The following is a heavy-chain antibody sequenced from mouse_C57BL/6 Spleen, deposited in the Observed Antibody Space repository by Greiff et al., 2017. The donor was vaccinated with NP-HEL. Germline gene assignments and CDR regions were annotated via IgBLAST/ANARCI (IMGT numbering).Heavy chain of an antibody. Sequence: QVQLQQSGAELVKPGASVKMSCKASGYTFTSYWITWVKQRPGQGLEWIGDIYPGSGSTNYNEKFKSKATLTVDTSSSTAYMQLSSLTSEDSAVYYCAASYGNYGVMDYWGQGTSVTVSS. CDR1: GYTFTSYW. CDR2: IYPGSGST. CDR3: AASYGNYGVMDY. V-gene: IGHV1-55*01. D-gene: IGHD2-10*01. J-gene: IGHJ4*01.